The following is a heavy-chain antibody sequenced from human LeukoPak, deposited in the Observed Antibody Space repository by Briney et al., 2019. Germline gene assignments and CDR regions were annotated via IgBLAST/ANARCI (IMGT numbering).Heavy chain of an antibody. D-gene: IGHD2-2*01. CDR1: GGSLSSGGYY. CDR3: ARVGGYCSSTSCGDY. J-gene: IGHJ4*02. Sequence: SETLSLTCTVSGGSLSSGGYYWSWIRQPPGKGLEWIGYIYHSGSTYYNPSLKSRVTISVDRSKNQFSLKLSSVTAADTAVYYCARVGGYCSSTSCGDYWGQGTLVTVSS. CDR2: IYHSGST. V-gene: IGHV4-30-2*01.